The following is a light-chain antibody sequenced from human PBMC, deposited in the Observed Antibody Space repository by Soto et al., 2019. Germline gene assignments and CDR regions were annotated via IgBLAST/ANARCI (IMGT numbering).Light chain of an antibody. CDR3: MQALQTPLT. Sequence: DFVMTQSPLSLPVTPGEPASISCRSSQSLLHSNGYNYLDWYLQKPGQSPQLLICLGSNRASGVADRFSGSGSGTDFTLKISSVEAEDVGVYYCMQALQTPLTFGGGTKVEIK. V-gene: IGKV2-28*01. CDR1: QSLLHSNGYNY. J-gene: IGKJ4*01. CDR2: LGS.